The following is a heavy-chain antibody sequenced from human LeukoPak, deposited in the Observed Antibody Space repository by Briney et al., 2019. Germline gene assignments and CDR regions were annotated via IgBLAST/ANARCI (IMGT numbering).Heavy chain of an antibody. CDR1: GGSFSGYY. CDR2: INHSGST. Sequence: SETLSLTCAVYGGSFSGYYWSWIRQPPGKGLEWIGEINHSGSTNYNPSLKSRVTISVDTSKNQFSLKLSSVTAADTAVYYCAIEPPYQPGAFDIWGQGTVVTVSS. D-gene: IGHD2-2*01. J-gene: IGHJ3*02. V-gene: IGHV4-34*01. CDR3: AIEPPYQPGAFDI.